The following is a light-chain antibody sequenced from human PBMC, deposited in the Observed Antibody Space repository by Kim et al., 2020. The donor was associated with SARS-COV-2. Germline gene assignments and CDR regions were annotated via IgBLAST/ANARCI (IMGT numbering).Light chain of an antibody. V-gene: IGLV4-69*01. CDR1: SGDSSEA. J-gene: IGLJ1*01. CDR3: QTWGTGIRV. Sequence: ASVKITCTLSSGDSSEAIAWHQQQPEKGPRYLMKLNSDGSHSKGDGILDRVSGSSSGAERYLTISSLQSEDEADYYCQTWGTGIRVFGTGTKVTVL. CDR2: LNSDGSH.